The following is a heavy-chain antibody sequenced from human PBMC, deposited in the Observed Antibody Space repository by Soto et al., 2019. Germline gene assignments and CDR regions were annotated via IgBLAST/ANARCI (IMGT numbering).Heavy chain of an antibody. CDR2: ISSRSDI. D-gene: IGHD2-2*02. V-gene: IGHV3-21*01. J-gene: IGHJ6*02. Sequence: PGGSLRLSCVGSGFTFSTYSINWVRQAPGKGPEWVSSISSRSDIYYAGSVKGRFTISRDNAKNSVSLQMNSLRAEDTAVYYCAREYTAWPLAYGLGVWGQGTTVTVYS. CDR1: GFTFSTYS. CDR3: AREYTAWPLAYGLGV.